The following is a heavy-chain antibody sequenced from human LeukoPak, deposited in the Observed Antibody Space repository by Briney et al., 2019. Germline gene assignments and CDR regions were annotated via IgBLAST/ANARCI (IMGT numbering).Heavy chain of an antibody. CDR3: ARVISRIVVVITGESDAFDI. D-gene: IGHD3-22*01. CDR2: MNPNSGNT. V-gene: IGHV1-8*01. J-gene: IGHJ3*02. CDR1: GYTFTSYD. Sequence: ASVKVSCKASGYTFTSYDINWVRQATGQGLEWMGWMNPNSGNTGYAQKFQGRVTMTRNTSISTAYMELSRLRSEDTAVYYCARVISRIVVVITGESDAFDIWGQGTMVTVSS.